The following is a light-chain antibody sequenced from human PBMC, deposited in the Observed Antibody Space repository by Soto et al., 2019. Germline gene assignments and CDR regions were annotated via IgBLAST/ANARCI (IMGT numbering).Light chain of an antibody. CDR1: QSVNSN. V-gene: IGKV3-11*01. Sequence: EIVLTQSPATLSVSPGDRATLSCRASQSVNSNLAWYHLKPGQAPRLLIYGASIRAAGIPARFTGSESGTEFTLSISSLEPEDSAVYYCQQRSNSPPWITFGQGTRLEIK. CDR3: QQRSNSPPWIT. CDR2: GAS. J-gene: IGKJ5*01.